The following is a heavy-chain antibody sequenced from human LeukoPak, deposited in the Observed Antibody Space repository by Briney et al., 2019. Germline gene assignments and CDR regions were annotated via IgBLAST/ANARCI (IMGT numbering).Heavy chain of an antibody. CDR2: ISSSTCI. CDR1: GFTFSSYS. J-gene: IGHJ4*02. V-gene: IGHV3-21*04. D-gene: IGHD2-15*01. CDR3: AIPLSALTPGY. Sequence: GGSLRLSCAASGFTFSSYSMNWVRQAPGKGLEWVSSISSSTCIYYADSVRGRFTISRDNAKNSLFLQMNSLRAEDTAVYYCAIPLSALTPGYWGQGTLVTLSS.